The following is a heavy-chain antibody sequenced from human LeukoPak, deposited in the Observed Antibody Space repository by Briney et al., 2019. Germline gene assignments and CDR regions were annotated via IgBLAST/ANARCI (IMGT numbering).Heavy chain of an antibody. CDR3: AKPVDYDCWSGYYFDY. D-gene: IGHD3-3*01. CDR2: LRYDGNNK. CDR1: GFTFSSYG. J-gene: IGHJ4*02. Sequence: GGSLRLSCAASGFTFSSYGMHWVRQAPGKGLEWVTFLRYDGNNKYYADSVKGRFTISRDNSKNTLYLQMNSLRAEETAVYYCAKPVDYDCWSGYYFDYWGQGTLVTVSS. V-gene: IGHV3-30*02.